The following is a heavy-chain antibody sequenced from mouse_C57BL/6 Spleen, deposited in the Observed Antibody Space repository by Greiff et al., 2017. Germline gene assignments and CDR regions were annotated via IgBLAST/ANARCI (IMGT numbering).Heavy chain of an antibody. Sequence: QVQLQQPGAELVKPGASVKLSCKASRYTFTSYWMQWVKQRPGQGLEWIGEFDPSDSYTNYNQKFKGKATLTVDTSSSTAYMQLSSLTSEDSAVYYWAKYLGDGYSFDYWGQGTTLTVSS. CDR2: FDPSDSYT. CDR3: AKYLGDGYSFDY. J-gene: IGHJ2*01. D-gene: IGHD2-3*01. CDR1: RYTFTSYW. V-gene: IGHV1-50*01.